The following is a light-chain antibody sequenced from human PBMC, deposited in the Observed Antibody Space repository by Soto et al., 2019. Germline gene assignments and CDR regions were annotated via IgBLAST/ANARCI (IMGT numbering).Light chain of an antibody. CDR3: ISYTDRQSYL. CDR2: AVS. CDR1: SSDIGSYDH. J-gene: IGLJ1*01. Sequence: SVLTQPASVSGSPGQSITISCSGTSSDIGSYDHVAWYQQFPGKSPKLIIYAVSDRPSGVSDRFSGSKSGISASLTISGLQTEDEADYYCISYTDRQSYLFGPGTRSPS. V-gene: IGLV2-14*03.